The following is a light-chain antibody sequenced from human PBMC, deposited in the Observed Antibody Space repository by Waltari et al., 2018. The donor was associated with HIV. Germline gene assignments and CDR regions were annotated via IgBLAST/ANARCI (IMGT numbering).Light chain of an antibody. CDR2: TNT. CDR1: SSNLGDNT. V-gene: IGLV1-44*01. CDR3: ATWDDSLNGHVV. J-gene: IGLJ2*01. Sequence: QSVLTQPPSASGTPGQRVTISCSGSSSNLGDNTVNWYQQPPGTAPKLLILTNTQRPSGVPDRFSGSKSGTSASLAISGLQSEDEADYYCATWDDSLNGHVVFGGGTKLTVL.